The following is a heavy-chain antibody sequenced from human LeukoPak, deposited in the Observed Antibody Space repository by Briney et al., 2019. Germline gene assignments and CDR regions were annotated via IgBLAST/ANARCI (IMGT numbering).Heavy chain of an antibody. D-gene: IGHD6-6*01. CDR2: ISYGGTKE. J-gene: IGHJ6*02. CDR1: GFSFSDYA. Sequence: GGSLGLSCAASGFSFSDYALHWVRQAPGKGLEWVAVISYGGTKEYYADSVKGRFTISKDNSKNTLYLQMNSLRHEDTAVYYCARNKPITAFFGMDVWGQGTTVIVSS. CDR3: ARNKPITAFFGMDV. V-gene: IGHV3-30*04.